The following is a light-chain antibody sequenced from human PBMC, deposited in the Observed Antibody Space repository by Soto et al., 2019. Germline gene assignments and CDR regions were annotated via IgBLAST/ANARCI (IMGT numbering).Light chain of an antibody. CDR1: SGSVSSRYY. CDR3: VLYMKGDIRV. V-gene: IGLV8-61*01. CDR2: SGD. J-gene: IGLJ2*01. Sequence: QTVVTQEASLSVSPGGTVTLTCGLTSGSVSSRYYPSWYRQDPGQTPRTLIYSGDIRSSGVPDRFSGSILGSKAALTITGAQAEDGSVYYCVLYMKGDIRVFGRGTKVTV.